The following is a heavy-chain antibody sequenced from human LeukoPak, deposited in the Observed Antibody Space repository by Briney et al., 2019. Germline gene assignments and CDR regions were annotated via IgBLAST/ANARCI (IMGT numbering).Heavy chain of an antibody. Sequence: ASVKVSCKASGGTFSSYAISWVRQAPGQGLEWMGGIIPIFGTANYAQKFQGRFTITADESTGTAYMELSSLRSEDTAVYYCARDSRHRYCSSPSCYRGWFDPWGQGTLVTVSS. CDR3: ARDSRHRYCSSPSCYRGWFDP. J-gene: IGHJ5*02. V-gene: IGHV1-69*13. CDR2: IIPIFGTA. D-gene: IGHD2-2*01. CDR1: GGTFSSYA.